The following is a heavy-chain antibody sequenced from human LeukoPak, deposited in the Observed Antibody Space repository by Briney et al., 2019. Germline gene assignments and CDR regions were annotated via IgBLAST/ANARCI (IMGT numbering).Heavy chain of an antibody. D-gene: IGHD6-19*01. CDR2: IKQDGREK. J-gene: IGHJ4*02. CDR3: ARGSSGWTSPFDY. V-gene: IGHV3-7*01. CDR1: EFTYSSFW. Sequence: GGSLRLSCAASEFTYSSFWMSWVRQAPGKGLEWVANIKQDGREKRYVDSVKGRFTISRDNDKNALYLQMNSLSAEDTAVYYCARGSSGWTSPFDYWGQGTLVTVSS.